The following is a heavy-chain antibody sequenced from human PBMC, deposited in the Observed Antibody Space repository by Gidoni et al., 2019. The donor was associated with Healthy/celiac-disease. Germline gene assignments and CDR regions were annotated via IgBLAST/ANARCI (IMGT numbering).Heavy chain of an antibody. CDR2: IYYRGST. Sequence: QVQLQESGSGLVKPSQTLPPTCTVSGGSIRSGGYYWSWIRQHLGKGLEWIGYIYYRGSTYYNPSLKSRVTISVDTSKNQFSLKLSSVTAADTAVYYCARAYYYDSSGYQDPWGQGTLVTVSS. CDR3: ARAYYYDSSGYQDP. CDR1: GGSIRSGGYY. V-gene: IGHV4-31*03. D-gene: IGHD3-22*01. J-gene: IGHJ5*02.